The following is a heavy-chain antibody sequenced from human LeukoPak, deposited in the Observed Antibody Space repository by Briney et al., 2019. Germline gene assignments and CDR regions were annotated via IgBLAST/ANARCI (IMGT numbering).Heavy chain of an antibody. D-gene: IGHD5-18*01. CDR2: ISYDGSNK. CDR3: AKGELGLWFDY. V-gene: IGHV3-30*18. J-gene: IGHJ4*02. Sequence: SGGSLRLSCAASRFTFSSYAMHWVRQAPGKGLEWVALISYDGSNKYYADSVKGRFTISRDNSKNTLYLQMNSLRAEDTAVYYCAKGELGLWFDYWGQGTLVTVSS. CDR1: RFTFSSYA.